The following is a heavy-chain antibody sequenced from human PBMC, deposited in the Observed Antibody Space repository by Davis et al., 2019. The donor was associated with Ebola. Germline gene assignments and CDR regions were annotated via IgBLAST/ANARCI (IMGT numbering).Heavy chain of an antibody. CDR3: AKRLFSASWYYAFDV. D-gene: IGHD6-13*01. V-gene: IGHV3-23*01. J-gene: IGHJ3*01. CDR1: GFTFSTYA. CDR2: ISNSGGKT. Sequence: PGGSLRLSCGASGFTFSTYAMTWVRQAPGKGLEWVSGISNSGGKTYYADSVKGRFTISRDNSKNTLYLQMNSLRAEDTAVYYCAKRLFSASWYYAFDVWGQGTMVTVSS.